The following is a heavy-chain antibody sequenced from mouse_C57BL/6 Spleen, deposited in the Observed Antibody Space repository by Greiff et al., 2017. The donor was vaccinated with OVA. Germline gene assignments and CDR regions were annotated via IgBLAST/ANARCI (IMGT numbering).Heavy chain of an antibody. CDR2: IYPGSGST. Sequence: VQLQQPGAELVKPGASVKMSCKASGYTFTSYWITWVKQRPGQGLEWIGDIYPGSGSTNYNEKFKSKATLTVDTSSSTAYMQLSSLTSEDSAVYYCARSRGGYHWYFDVWGTGTTVTVSS. J-gene: IGHJ1*03. V-gene: IGHV1-55*01. CDR1: GYTFTSYW. CDR3: ARSRGGYHWYFDV. D-gene: IGHD2-2*01.